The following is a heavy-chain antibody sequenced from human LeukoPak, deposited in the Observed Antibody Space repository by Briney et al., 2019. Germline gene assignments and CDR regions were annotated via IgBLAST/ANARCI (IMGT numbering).Heavy chain of an antibody. CDR1: GFIFSNYA. Sequence: GGSLRLSCAASGFIFSNYAMTWVRQAPGKGLQWVSTITSGGNTYYADSVKGRFTISRDNSKNTLYLQMNSLRAEDTALYYCTRVQAGRAGLMDVWGRGTTVTVSS. CDR3: TRVQAGRAGLMDV. CDR2: ITSGGNT. V-gene: IGHV3-23*01. D-gene: IGHD6-13*01. J-gene: IGHJ6*02.